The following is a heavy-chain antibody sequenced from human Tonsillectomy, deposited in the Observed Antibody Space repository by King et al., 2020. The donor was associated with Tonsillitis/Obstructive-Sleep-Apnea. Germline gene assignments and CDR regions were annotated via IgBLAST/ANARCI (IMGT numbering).Heavy chain of an antibody. Sequence: QLQESGPGLVKPSETLSLTCTVSGGSISSSSYYWGWIRQPPGKGLEWIGSIYYSGSTYYNPSLKSRVTISVDTSKNQFSLKLSSVTAADTAVYYCARQPDYYYYGMDVWGQGTTVTVSS. CDR1: GGSISSSSYY. CDR3: ARQPDYYYYGMDV. CDR2: IYYSGST. V-gene: IGHV4-39*07. J-gene: IGHJ6*02.